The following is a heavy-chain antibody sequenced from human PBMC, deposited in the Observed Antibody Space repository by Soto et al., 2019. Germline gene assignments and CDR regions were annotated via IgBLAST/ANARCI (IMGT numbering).Heavy chain of an antibody. Sequence: GGSLRLSCAASGFTFGTFTMRWVRQAPGKGLEWVSSIGTTGTYRYYADSVRGRFTISRDNAKNSLYLQMNSLRAEDTAVYFCARVMCGDCSSYYYYSMDVWGQGTTVTVSS. CDR3: ARVMCGDCSSYYYYSMDV. CDR2: IGTTGTYR. J-gene: IGHJ6*02. D-gene: IGHD2-21*02. CDR1: GFTFGTFT. V-gene: IGHV3-21*01.